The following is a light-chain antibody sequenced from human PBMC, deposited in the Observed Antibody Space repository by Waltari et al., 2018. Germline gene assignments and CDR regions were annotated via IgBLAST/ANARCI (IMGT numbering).Light chain of an antibody. J-gene: IGLJ3*02. CDR1: SSDVGGSNY. CDR3: CSYAGSYTPWV. Sequence: QSALTQPRSVSGSPGQSVTISCTGTSSDVGGSNYVSWYQQYPGKAPKLMINDVSKRPSGVPDRFSGSKSGNTASLTISGLQAEDEVDYYCCSYAGSYTPWVFGGGTKLTVL. V-gene: IGLV2-11*01. CDR2: DVS.